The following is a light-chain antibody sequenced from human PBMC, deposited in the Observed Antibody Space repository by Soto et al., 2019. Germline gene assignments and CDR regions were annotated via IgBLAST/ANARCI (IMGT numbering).Light chain of an antibody. CDR2: EVG. J-gene: IGLJ2*01. CDR1: NSDVGGYNY. CDR3: SSYTSSSTLIV. V-gene: IGLV2-14*03. Sequence: QSALTQPASVSGSPGQSITISCTGTNSDVGGYNYVSWYQQHPGKAPKLLIYEVGNRPSGVSNRFSGSKSGNTASLTVSGLQAEDEANYYCSSYTSSSTLIVFGGGTKVTVL.